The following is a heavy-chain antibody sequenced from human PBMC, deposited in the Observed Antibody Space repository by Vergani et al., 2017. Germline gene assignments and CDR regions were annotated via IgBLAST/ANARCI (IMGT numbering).Heavy chain of an antibody. V-gene: IGHV3-23*01. CDR3: AQCANSVPRLPVY. D-gene: IGHD5/OR15-5a*01. CDR2: LSASDRRT. J-gene: IGHJ4*02. CDR1: GFTFIMHA. Sequence: EVQLLESGGDLVQPGGSLRLSCAASGFTFIMHAMSWVRQAPGKGLEWVSTLSASDRRTHYADSVKGRFTISRDNSKSTLFLQMNGLTSEDTAIYYCAQCANSVPRLPVYWGQGALVAVSS.